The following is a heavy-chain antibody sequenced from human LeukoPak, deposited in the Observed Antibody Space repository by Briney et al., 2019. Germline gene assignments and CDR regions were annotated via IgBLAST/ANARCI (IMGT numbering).Heavy chain of an antibody. D-gene: IGHD5/OR15-5a*01. CDR3: ARTSTDDAFDI. CDR1: GFTFSSYS. Sequence: GGSLRLSCAASGFTFSSYSMNWVRQAPGKGLEWVSYISSSSTIYYADSVKGRFTISRDNAKNSLYLQMNSLRAEDTAVYYCARTSTDDAFDIWGQGTMVTVSS. J-gene: IGHJ3*02. CDR2: ISSSSTI. V-gene: IGHV3-48*04.